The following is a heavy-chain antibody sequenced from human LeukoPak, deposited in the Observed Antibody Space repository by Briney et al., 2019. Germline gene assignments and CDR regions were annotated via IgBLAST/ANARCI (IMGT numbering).Heavy chain of an antibody. CDR1: GFAFSSDS. CDR3: ARGGSGFGDYYYFYGMDV. CDR2: ISSSSNTI. J-gene: IGHJ6*02. D-gene: IGHD3-22*01. V-gene: IGHV3-48*02. Sequence: GGSLRLSCEASGFAFSSDSMNWVRQAPGMGLEWVSYISSSSNTIYYADSVKGRFTISRDNAKNSLYLQMKSLRDEDTAVYYCARGGSGFGDYYYFYGMDVWGQGTTVTVSS.